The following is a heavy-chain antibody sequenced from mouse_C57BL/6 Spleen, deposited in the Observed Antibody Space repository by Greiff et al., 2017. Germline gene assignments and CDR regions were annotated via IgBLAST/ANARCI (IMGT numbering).Heavy chain of an antibody. CDR1: GYAFTNYL. D-gene: IGHD2-3*01. V-gene: IGHV1-54*01. CDR3: ARKEVYDGYYYAMDY. CDR2: INPGSGGT. J-gene: IGHJ4*01. Sequence: QVQLQQSGAELVRPGTSVKVSCKASGYAFTNYLIEWVKQRPGQGLEWIGVINPGSGGTNYNEKFKGKATLTADKSSSTAYMQLSSLTSEDSAVYFGARKEVYDGYYYAMDYWGQGTSVTVSS.